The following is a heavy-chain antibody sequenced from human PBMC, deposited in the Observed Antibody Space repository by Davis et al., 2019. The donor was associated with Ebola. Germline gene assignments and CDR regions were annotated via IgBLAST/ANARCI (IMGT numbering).Heavy chain of an antibody. CDR3: ARGTDGYNPGGYFDS. D-gene: IGHD5-24*01. CDR1: GFTFSSYW. CDR2: IKQDGSEK. Sequence: GGSLRLSCAASGFTFSSYWMSWVRQAPGKGLEWVANIKQDGSEKYYVDSVKGRFTISRDNAKNSLYLQMNSLRAEDTAVYYCARGTDGYNPGGYFDSWGQGTLVTVSS. J-gene: IGHJ4*02. V-gene: IGHV3-7*03.